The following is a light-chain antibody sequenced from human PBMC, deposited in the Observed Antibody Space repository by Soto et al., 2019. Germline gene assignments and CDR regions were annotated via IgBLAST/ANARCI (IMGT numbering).Light chain of an antibody. CDR1: QSVSSY. Sequence: EIVMTQSPATLSVSPGETATLSCRASQSVSSYLAWYQQKPGQAPGLLIYGASTRATGIPARFSGSGSGTEFTLTISGLQSEDFAVYSCQQYNDWPLFTFGQGTRLEIK. CDR2: GAS. J-gene: IGKJ5*01. CDR3: QQYNDWPLFT. V-gene: IGKV3-15*01.